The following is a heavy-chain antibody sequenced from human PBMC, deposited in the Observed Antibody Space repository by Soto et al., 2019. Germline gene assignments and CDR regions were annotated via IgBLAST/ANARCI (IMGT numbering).Heavy chain of an antibody. CDR2: VFSTGQK. V-gene: IGHV2-26*01. CDR1: WFSLSNPKMG. Sequence: VTLEESGPVLVKPTETLTLTCDVSWFSLSNPKMGVSWVRQSPGKDLEWLAHVFSTGQKYYITSQETRLTISKETPKSKVVLTMTNLEAVDPATYYCARMYSWNYGTSHCCAIDFWGQGTMVTVSS. CDR3: ARMYSWNYGTSHCCAIDF. J-gene: IGHJ4*03. D-gene: IGHD1-7*01.